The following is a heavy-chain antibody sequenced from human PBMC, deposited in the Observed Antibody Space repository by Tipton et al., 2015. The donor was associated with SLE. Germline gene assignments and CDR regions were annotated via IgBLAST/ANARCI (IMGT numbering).Heavy chain of an antibody. D-gene: IGHD5-18*01. Sequence: SLRLSCAASGFTFNRYWMHWVRQAPGKGLMWVSRIDSDGTITNYADTVKGRFTISRDNAKDTLYLQMNSLRAEDTAVYYCARQRGTWYFDFWGPGTLVTVSS. CDR2: IDSDGTIT. J-gene: IGHJ4*02. V-gene: IGHV3-74*01. CDR1: GFTFNRYW. CDR3: ARQRGTWYFDF.